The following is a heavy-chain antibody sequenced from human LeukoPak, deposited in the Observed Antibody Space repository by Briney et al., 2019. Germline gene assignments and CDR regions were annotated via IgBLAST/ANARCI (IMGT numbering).Heavy chain of an antibody. CDR3: ATNENWGTDLHFDY. CDR2: ISAYNGNT. Sequence: ASVKVSCKASGYTFTSYGISWVRQAPEQGLEWMGWISAYNGNTNYAQKLQGRVTMTTDTSTSTAYMELRSLRSDDTAVYYCATNENWGTDLHFDYWGQGTLVTVSS. J-gene: IGHJ4*02. D-gene: IGHD7-27*01. V-gene: IGHV1-18*01. CDR1: GYTFTSYG.